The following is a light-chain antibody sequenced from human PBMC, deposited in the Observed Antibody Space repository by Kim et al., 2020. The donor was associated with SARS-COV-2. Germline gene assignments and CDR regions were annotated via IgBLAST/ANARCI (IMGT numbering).Light chain of an antibody. CDR1: RGVSGN. J-gene: IGKJ2*01. CDR2: GAS. CDR3: QQYNNGPYT. V-gene: IGKV3-15*01. Sequence: SQGERAPLSGRAMRGVSGNLAWSQQKPGQAPRPLIYGASPRATGIPARLRGSGSGTEFTLTISSLQSEDFAVYNCQQYNNGPYTFGQGTKLEI.